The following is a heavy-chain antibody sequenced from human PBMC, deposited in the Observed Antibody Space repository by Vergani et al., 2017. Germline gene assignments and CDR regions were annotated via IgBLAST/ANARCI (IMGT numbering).Heavy chain of an antibody. CDR3: ARSSPAAFDDAFDI. D-gene: IGHD2-2*01. J-gene: IGHJ3*02. Sequence: QVQLVESGGGVVQPGRSLRLSCAASGFTFSSYGMHWVRQAPGKGLEWVAVIWYDGSNKYYADSVKGRFTISRDKSKNTLYLQMNSLRAEDTAVYYCARSSPAAFDDAFDIWGQGTMVTVSS. CDR1: GFTFSSYG. CDR2: IWYDGSNK. V-gene: IGHV3-33*01.